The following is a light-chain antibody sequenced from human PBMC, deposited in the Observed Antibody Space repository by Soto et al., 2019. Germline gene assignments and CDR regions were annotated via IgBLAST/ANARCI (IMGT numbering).Light chain of an antibody. CDR1: QSVSSS. CDR3: QQRSNWPPT. V-gene: IGKV3-11*01. J-gene: IGKJ3*01. CDR2: DAS. Sequence: EIVLPQSPATLSLSPGERATLSCRASQSVSSSLAWYQKKPGKAPRLLIYDASNSATGIPARFSGSGSGTDFTLTISSLEPEYVAVYYCQQRSNWPPTFGPGTKVDSK.